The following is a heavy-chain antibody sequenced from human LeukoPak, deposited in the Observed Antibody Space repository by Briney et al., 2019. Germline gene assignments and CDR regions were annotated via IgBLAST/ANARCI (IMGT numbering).Heavy chain of an antibody. CDR1: GYTFTSYA. V-gene: IGHV1-3*01. CDR2: INAGNGNT. D-gene: IGHD2-2*01. Sequence: GASVKVSCKASGYTFTSYAMHWVRQAPGQRLEWMGWINAGNGNTKYSQKFQGRVTITRDTSASTAYMELSSLRSEDTAVYYCARDGRIRPAASSYWYFDLWGRGTLVTVSS. J-gene: IGHJ2*01. CDR3: ARDGRIRPAASSYWYFDL.